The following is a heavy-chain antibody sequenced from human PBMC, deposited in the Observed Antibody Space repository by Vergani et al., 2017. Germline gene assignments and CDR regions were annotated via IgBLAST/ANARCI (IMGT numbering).Heavy chain of an antibody. CDR3: ARDRGEVEHWEPRPYFDY. CDR2: ISSSSSYI. J-gene: IGHJ4*02. CDR1: GFTFSSYS. Sequence: EVQLVESGGGLVKPGGSLRHSCAASGFTFSSYSMNWVRQAPGKGLEWVSSISSSSSYIYYADSVKGRFTISRDNAKNSLYLQMNSLRAEDTAVYYCARDRGEVEHWEPRPYFDYWGQGTLVTVSS. V-gene: IGHV3-21*01. D-gene: IGHD1-26*01.